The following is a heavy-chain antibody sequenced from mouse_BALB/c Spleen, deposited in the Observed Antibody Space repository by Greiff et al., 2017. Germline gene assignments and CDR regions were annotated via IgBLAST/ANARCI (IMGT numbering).Heavy chain of an antibody. CDR3: ARGGYDGTAMDY. V-gene: IGHV1S135*01. CDR2: IDPYNGGT. J-gene: IGHJ4*01. Sequence: VQLQQSGPELVKPGASVKISCKASGYSFTGYNMYWVKQSHRKSLEWIGYIDPYNGGTSYNQKSKGKATLTVDKSSSTAYMHLNSLTSEDSAIYYCARGGYDGTAMDYWGQGTSVTVSS. CDR1: GYSFTGYN. D-gene: IGHD2-2*01.